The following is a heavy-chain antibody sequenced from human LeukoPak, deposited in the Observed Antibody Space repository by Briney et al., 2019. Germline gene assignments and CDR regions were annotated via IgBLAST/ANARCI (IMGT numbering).Heavy chain of an antibody. CDR3: AKDPGYYGSGSYFGN. Sequence: GGSLRLSCAASGFTFSSYGMHWVRQAPGKGLEWVAVISYDGSNKYYADPVKGRFTISRDDSKNTLYLQMNSLRAEDTAVYYCAKDPGYYGSGSYFGNWGQGTLVTVSS. V-gene: IGHV3-30*18. J-gene: IGHJ4*02. D-gene: IGHD3-10*01. CDR2: ISYDGSNK. CDR1: GFTFSSYG.